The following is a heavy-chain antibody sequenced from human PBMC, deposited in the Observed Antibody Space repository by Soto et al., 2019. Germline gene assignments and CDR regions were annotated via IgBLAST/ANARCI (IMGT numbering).Heavy chain of an antibody. J-gene: IGHJ6*02. V-gene: IGHV1-8*01. CDR3: ARGHDYYYGMDV. CDR1: GYTFTSYD. Sequence: ASVKVSCKASGYTFTSYDINWVRQATGQGLEWMGWMNPNSGNTGYAQKFQGRVTMTRNTTISTAYMELSSLRSEDTAVYYCARGHDYYYGMDVWGHGTTVTVSS. CDR2: MNPNSGNT.